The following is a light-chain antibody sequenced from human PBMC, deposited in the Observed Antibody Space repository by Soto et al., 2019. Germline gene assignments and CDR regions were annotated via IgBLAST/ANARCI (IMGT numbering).Light chain of an antibody. CDR3: SSYTSSSTDV. J-gene: IGLJ1*01. CDR2: DVS. Sequence: QSALTQPASVSGSPGQSITISCTGTSSDVGGYNYVSWYQQHPGKAPKLLIYDVSDRPSEVSNRFSGSKSGNTASLTISGLQAEDEADYYCSSYTSSSTDVFGTGTKLTV. V-gene: IGLV2-14*01. CDR1: SSDVGGYNY.